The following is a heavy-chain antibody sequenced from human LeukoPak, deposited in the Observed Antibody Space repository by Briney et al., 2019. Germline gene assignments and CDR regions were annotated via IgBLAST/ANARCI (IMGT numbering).Heavy chain of an antibody. V-gene: IGHV1-69*13. CDR3: ARDAIEQHGAFDI. CDR2: IIPIFGTA. CDR1: GGTFSIYA. D-gene: IGHD6-13*01. J-gene: IGHJ3*02. Sequence: GASVTVSCTASGGTFSIYAISWVRQAPGQGLEWMGGIIPIFGTANYAQKFQGRVTITADESTSTAYMELSSLRSEDTAVYYCARDAIEQHGAFDIWGQGTMVTVSS.